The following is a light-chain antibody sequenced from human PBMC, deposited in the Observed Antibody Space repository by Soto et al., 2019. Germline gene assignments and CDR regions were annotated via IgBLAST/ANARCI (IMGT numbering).Light chain of an antibody. CDR1: QSISTY. V-gene: IGKV1-39*01. J-gene: IGKJ3*01. Sequence: DIPMTQSPSSLSASVGDTVTITCRASQSISTYLNWYQQKRREAPNLLIYAASNLESGVPSRFSGSGSGTDFTLTIRSLQPEDFATYYCQQSYDTLTFGPGTKVDIK. CDR2: AAS. CDR3: QQSYDTLT.